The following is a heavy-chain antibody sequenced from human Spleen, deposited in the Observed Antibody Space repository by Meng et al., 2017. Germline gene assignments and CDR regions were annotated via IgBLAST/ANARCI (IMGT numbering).Heavy chain of an antibody. D-gene: IGHD3-10*01. CDR1: GGSFSGYY. CDR2: INHSGST. CDR3: AREVRLGEFLSQSNNWFDP. V-gene: IGHV4-34*01. Sequence: LQQWGAGCLKPSGTLSLTCAVYGGSFSGYYWSWIRQPPGKGLEWIGEINHSGSTNYNPSLKSRVTISVDTSKNQFSLRLSSVTAADTAVYYCAREVRLGEFLSQSNNWFDPWGQGTLVTVSS. J-gene: IGHJ5*02.